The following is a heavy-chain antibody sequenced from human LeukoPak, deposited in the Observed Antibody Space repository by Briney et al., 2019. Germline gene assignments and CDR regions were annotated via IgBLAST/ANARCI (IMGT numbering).Heavy chain of an antibody. Sequence: PGGSLRLSCAASGFTFSSYWMNWVRQAPGKGLEWMANIKQDGSEKYYVDSVKGRFTISRDNAKNSLYLQMNSLRAEDTAVYYCARTFYFGSGSFGPFDIWGQGTTVTVSS. J-gene: IGHJ3*02. CDR2: IKQDGSEK. D-gene: IGHD3-10*01. CDR1: GFTFSSYW. CDR3: ARTFYFGSGSFGPFDI. V-gene: IGHV3-7*01.